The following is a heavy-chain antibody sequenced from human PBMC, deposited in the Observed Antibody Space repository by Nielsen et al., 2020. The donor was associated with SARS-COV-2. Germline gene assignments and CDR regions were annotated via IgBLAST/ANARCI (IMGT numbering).Heavy chain of an antibody. CDR1: GFTFSNSW. J-gene: IGHJ4*02. Sequence: GESLKISCAASGFTFSNSWMHWVRQAPGKGRVWVSRISPDGDIVNYADSVRGRFTTFRDNAKNTLYLQMNSLRAEDTAVYFCTNWNDGYWGQGTPVTVSS. CDR2: ISPDGDIV. CDR3: TNWNDGY. V-gene: IGHV3-74*01. D-gene: IGHD1-1*01.